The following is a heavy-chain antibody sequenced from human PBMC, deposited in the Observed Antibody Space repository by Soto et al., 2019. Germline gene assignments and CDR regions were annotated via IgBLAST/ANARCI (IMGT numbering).Heavy chain of an antibody. Sequence: QVQLMQSGAEVKKPGSSVKVSCKASGGAFNKFAITWVRQAPGQGLEWMGAIIPFFSTANYAQRLQGRVKITADESASTSYMELSSLRSEDTAIYYCARDRVMRGNYYYYGMDVGGQGTTVTVSS. CDR3: ARDRVMRGNYYYYGMDV. D-gene: IGHD3-10*01. CDR2: IIPFFSTA. J-gene: IGHJ6*02. V-gene: IGHV1-69*12. CDR1: GGAFNKFA.